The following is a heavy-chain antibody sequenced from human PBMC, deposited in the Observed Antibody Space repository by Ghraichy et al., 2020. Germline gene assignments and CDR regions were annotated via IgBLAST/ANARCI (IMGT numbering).Heavy chain of an antibody. CDR3: TRAGSGYWYFDV. V-gene: IGHV3-49*03. CDR1: GFILGDYA. D-gene: IGHD6-19*01. J-gene: IGHJ2*01. CDR2: IRSKAYDGTT. Sequence: GESLNISCTASGFILGDYAMSWFRQAPGKGLQWVTFIRSKAYDGTTEYAASVKGRFTISRDDSKNIAYLQMNSLKTEDTAVYYCTRAGSGYWYFDVWGRGTLVTVSS.